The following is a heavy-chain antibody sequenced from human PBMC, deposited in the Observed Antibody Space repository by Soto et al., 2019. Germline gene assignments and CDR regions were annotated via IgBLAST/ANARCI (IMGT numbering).Heavy chain of an antibody. CDR2: ISGSGGST. Sequence: GGSLRLSCAASGFTFSSYAMSWVRQAPGKGLEWVSAISGSGGSTYYADSVKGRFTISRDNSKNTLYLQMNSLRAEDTAVYYCAKDPKGVTIFGVTVWGQGTLVTVSS. J-gene: IGHJ4*02. CDR1: GFTFSSYA. V-gene: IGHV3-23*01. CDR3: AKDPKGVTIFGVTV. D-gene: IGHD3-3*01.